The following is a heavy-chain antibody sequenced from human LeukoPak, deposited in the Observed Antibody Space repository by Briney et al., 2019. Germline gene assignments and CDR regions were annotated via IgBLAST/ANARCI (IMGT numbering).Heavy chain of an antibody. CDR1: GFTFSSYA. Sequence: PGGSLRLSCAASGFTFSSYAMSWVRQAPGKGLEWVSAISGSGGSTYYADSVKGRFTISRDNSKNTLYLQMNSLRAEDTAVYYCAKDGVPYYDFWSGYPDDAFDIWGQGTMVTVSS. V-gene: IGHV3-23*01. D-gene: IGHD3-3*01. CDR3: AKDGVPYYDFWSGYPDDAFDI. CDR2: ISGSGGST. J-gene: IGHJ3*02.